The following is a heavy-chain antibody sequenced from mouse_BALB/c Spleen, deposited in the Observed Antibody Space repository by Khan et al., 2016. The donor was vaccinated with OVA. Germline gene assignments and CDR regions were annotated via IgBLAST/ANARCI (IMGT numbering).Heavy chain of an antibody. CDR3: AREASSWDFSFPY. V-gene: IGHV1S136*01. D-gene: IGHD4-1*01. CDR2: INPDNAGT. Sequence: EVQLQESGPELVEPGASVKMSCKAAGYTFTNYVIHWVKQKPGQGLEWIGYINPDNAGTRYNEKFKGKATLTSDISSTTAYMEFSNLTSEDSAVYLSAREASSWDFSFPYWGQGTLVTVSA. CDR1: GYTFTNYV. J-gene: IGHJ3*01.